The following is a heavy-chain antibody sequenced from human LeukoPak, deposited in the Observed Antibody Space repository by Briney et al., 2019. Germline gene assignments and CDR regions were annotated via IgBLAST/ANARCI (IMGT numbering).Heavy chain of an antibody. V-gene: IGHV3-7*03. CDR1: GFTFSSYE. Sequence: GGSLRLSCAASGFTFSSYEMNWVRQAPGKGLEWVANIREDGSEKHYVDSVKGRFTISRDNAKNSLYLQMNSLRAEDTAVYYCARVFKDSSGWYSHFFDYWGQGTLVTVSS. CDR3: ARVFKDSSGWYSHFFDY. J-gene: IGHJ4*02. D-gene: IGHD6-19*01. CDR2: IREDGSEK.